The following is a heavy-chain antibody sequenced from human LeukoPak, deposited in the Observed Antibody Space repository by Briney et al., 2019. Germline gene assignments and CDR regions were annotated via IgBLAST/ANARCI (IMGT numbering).Heavy chain of an antibody. D-gene: IGHD5-18*01. CDR3: ARGRYSYGPPDY. CDR2: ISFDGSNQ. J-gene: IGHJ4*02. Sequence: PGGSLRLSCAASGFTFSSYAVHWVRQAPGKGLEWVAVISFDGSNQYYADSVKGRFTISRDNSKNTLYPQMNSLRGEDTAVYYCARGRYSYGPPDYWGQGTLVTVSS. V-gene: IGHV3-30-3*01. CDR1: GFTFSSYA.